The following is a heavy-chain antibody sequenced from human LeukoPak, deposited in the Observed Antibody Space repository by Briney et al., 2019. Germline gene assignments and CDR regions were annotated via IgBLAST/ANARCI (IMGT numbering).Heavy chain of an antibody. Sequence: GGSLRLSCAVSGITLSNYGMSWVRQAPGKGLEWVAGISDSGGRTNYADSVKGRFTISRDNPKNTLYLQMNSLRAEDTAVYFCAKRGVVIRVILVGFHKEAYYFDSWGQGTLVTVSS. D-gene: IGHD3-22*01. CDR2: ISDSGGRT. CDR3: AKRGVVIRVILVGFHKEAYYFDS. V-gene: IGHV3-23*01. J-gene: IGHJ4*02. CDR1: GITLSNYG.